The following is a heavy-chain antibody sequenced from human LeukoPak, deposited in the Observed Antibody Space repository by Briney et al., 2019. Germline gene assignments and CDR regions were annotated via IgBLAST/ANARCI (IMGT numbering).Heavy chain of an antibody. Sequence: PSETLALTCTVSGGSISSYYRSWIRQPPGKGREWIGYIYYSGCTNYNPSLKSRVTISVDTSKNQFSLKLSSVTAADTAVYYCARERNYDFWSGYYTGAFDIWGQGTMVTVSS. V-gene: IGHV4-59*01. CDR1: GGSISSYY. D-gene: IGHD3-3*01. CDR2: IYYSGCT. CDR3: ARERNYDFWSGYYTGAFDI. J-gene: IGHJ3*02.